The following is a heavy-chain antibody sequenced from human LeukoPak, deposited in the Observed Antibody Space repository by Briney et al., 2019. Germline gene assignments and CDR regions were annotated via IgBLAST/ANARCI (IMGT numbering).Heavy chain of an antibody. CDR2: INSDASTI. Sequence: GGSLRLSCAASGLTFSSDWMHWDRQVPGKGLVWVSRINSDASTINYADSVKGRFTISRDNAKNTLYLQMNNLRAEDTAVYYCAREDCTIGAVCSSLLDHWGRGTLVTVSS. V-gene: IGHV3-74*01. CDR1: GLTFSSDW. D-gene: IGHD2-8*01. J-gene: IGHJ4*02. CDR3: AREDCTIGAVCSSLLDH.